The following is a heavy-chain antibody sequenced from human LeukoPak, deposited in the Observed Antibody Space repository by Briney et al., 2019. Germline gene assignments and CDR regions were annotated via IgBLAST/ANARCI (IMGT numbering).Heavy chain of an antibody. CDR3: ARDPSSSPFGHYFDY. V-gene: IGHV3-30-3*01. CDR2: MSYDGSNK. D-gene: IGHD6-13*01. J-gene: IGHJ4*02. CDR1: GFTFSSYA. Sequence: GGSLRLSCAASGFTFSSYAMHWVRQAPGKGLEWVAVMSYDGSNKYYADSVKGRFTISRDNSKNTLYLQMNSLRAEDTAVYYCARDPSSSPFGHYFDYWGQGTLVTVSS.